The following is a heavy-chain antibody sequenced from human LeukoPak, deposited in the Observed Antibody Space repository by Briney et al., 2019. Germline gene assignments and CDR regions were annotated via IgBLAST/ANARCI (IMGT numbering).Heavy chain of an antibody. J-gene: IGHJ4*02. CDR2: IYWNSGNL. V-gene: IGHV3-9*01. CDR1: GSTFDDYA. Sequence: PGGSLRPACAPSGSTFDDYAMHGVRQAPGKGLEWVSGIYWNSGNLDYADSVKGRFTTSRDNAKQSLYLQMNSLRAEDTAFYYCAKGSTYRYDNIGYPADYWGQGTLGTASS. CDR3: AKGSTYRYDNIGYPADY. D-gene: IGHD3-22*01.